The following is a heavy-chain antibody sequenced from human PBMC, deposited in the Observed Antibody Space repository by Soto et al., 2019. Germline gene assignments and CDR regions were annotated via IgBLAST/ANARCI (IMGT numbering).Heavy chain of an antibody. CDR3: ARRSSYGFFDF. D-gene: IGHD3-16*02. CDR2: IYPEDSDS. V-gene: IGHV5-51*01. J-gene: IGHJ4*02. CDR1: GYSFTTYW. Sequence: WESLKISCKASGYSFTTYWIGWVRQMPGKGLEWMGIIYPEDSDSRYSPSFQGQVTFSADTSINTAYLQWSSLKASDTATYYCARRSSYGFFDFWGQGTLVTVSS.